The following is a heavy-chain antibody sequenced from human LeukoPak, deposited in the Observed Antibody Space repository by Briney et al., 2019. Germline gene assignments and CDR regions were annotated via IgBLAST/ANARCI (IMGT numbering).Heavy chain of an antibody. V-gene: IGHV1-18*01. CDR1: GYTLTNYN. J-gene: IGHJ4*02. D-gene: IGHD4-23*01. Sequence: ASVKVSCKASGYTLTNYNISWVRQAPGQGLEWMGWINTYKGDTLYAQKLQGRVTMTADASTNTAYMELRSLRFDDTAVYYCAREFGHCYGDNCFYFFDTWGQGFRVTVSS. CDR2: INTYKGDT. CDR3: AREFGHCYGDNCFYFFDT.